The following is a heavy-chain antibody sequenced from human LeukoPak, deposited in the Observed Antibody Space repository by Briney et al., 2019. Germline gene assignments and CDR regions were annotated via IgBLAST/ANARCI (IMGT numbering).Heavy chain of an antibody. J-gene: IGHJ6*03. D-gene: IGHD3-3*01. V-gene: IGHV4-31*03. Sequence: SETLSLTCTVSGGSISSGGYYWSWIRQHPGKGLEWIGYIYYSGSTYYNPSLKSRVTISVDTSKNQFSLKLSSVTAADTAVYYRARVTRFLEWLFGENYYYYYMDVWGKGTTVTVSS. CDR1: GGSISSGGYY. CDR2: IYYSGST. CDR3: ARVTRFLEWLFGENYYYYYMDV.